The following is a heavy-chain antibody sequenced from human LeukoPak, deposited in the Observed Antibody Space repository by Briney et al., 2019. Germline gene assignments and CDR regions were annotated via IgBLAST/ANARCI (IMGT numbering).Heavy chain of an antibody. D-gene: IGHD3-22*01. CDR3: ARGQYYYDSSGYYTNEVYFDY. V-gene: IGHV4-31*03. CDR1: GGSISSGGYY. Sequence: TLSLTCTVSGGSISSGGYYWSWIRQHPGKGLKWIGYIYYSGSTYYNPSLKSRVTISVDTSKNQFSLKLSSVTAADTAVYYCARGQYYYDSSGYYTNEVYFDYWGQGTLVTVSS. J-gene: IGHJ4*02. CDR2: IYYSGST.